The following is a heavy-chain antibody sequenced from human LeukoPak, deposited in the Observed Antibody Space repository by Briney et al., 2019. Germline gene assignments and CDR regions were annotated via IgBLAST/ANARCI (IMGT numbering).Heavy chain of an antibody. CDR2: INPNSGGT. CDR1: GYTFTGYY. CDR3: ARDNYGDYPLFDY. J-gene: IGHJ4*02. V-gene: IGHV1-2*02. D-gene: IGHD4-17*01. Sequence: GASVKVSCKASGYTFTGYYMHWVRQAPGQGLEWMGWINPNSGGTNYAQKFQGRVTMTRDTSISTAYMELSRLRSDDTAVYYCARDNYGDYPLFDYWGQGTLVTVPS.